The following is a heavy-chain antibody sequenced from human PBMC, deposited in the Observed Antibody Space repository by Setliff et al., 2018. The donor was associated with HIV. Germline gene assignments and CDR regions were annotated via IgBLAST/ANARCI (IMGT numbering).Heavy chain of an antibody. D-gene: IGHD6-13*01. CDR3: ARVVWTAAAGTIDYFYYGLDV. Sequence: SETLSLTCSVSGDSISSGSYFWGWIRQTPGKGLEWIGNIYYTGFAYYNPSLKSRVTLSADTSKNQFSLKLSSVTAADTAVYFCARVVWTAAAGTIDYFYYGLDVWGQGTTVTVSS. V-gene: IGHV4-39*07. CDR2: IYYTGFA. CDR1: GDSISSGSYF. J-gene: IGHJ6*02.